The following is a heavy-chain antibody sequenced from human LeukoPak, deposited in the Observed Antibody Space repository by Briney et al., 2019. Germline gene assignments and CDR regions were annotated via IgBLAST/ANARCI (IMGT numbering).Heavy chain of an antibody. V-gene: IGHV4-39*01. CDR2: IYYSGNI. CDR3: QSRYLEWLPDY. J-gene: IGHJ4*02. D-gene: IGHD3-3*01. Sequence: SETLSLTCTVSCGSISSSSYYWGWIRQPPGKGLEWIGSIYYSGNIYYNPSLKSRVTIFVDTSKNQFSLKLSSVTAADTAVYYCQSRYLEWLPDYWGQGTLVTVSS. CDR1: CGSISSSSYY.